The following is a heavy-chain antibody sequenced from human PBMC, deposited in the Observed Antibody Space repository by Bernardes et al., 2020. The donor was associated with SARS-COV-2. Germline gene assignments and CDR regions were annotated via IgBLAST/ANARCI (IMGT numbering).Heavy chain of an antibody. D-gene: IGHD3-10*01. CDR1: GFTFSSSW. V-gene: IGHV3-74*01. Sequence: GGSLRLSCAASGFTFSSSWMHWVRQAPGKGLVWVSRIKGDGSGAVYADSVKGRFTISRDNAKNTVYLQMNSLRAEDTAMYYCARDGSYKFDYWGQGTLVTVSP. CDR3: ARDGSYKFDY. J-gene: IGHJ4*02. CDR2: IKGDGSGA.